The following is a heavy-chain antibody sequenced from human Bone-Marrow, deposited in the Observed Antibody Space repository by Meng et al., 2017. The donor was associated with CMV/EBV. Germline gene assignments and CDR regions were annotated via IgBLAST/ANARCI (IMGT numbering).Heavy chain of an antibody. CDR2: MRFDESNK. CDR1: EFTLGSYG. Sequence: GGSRRPPCAVPEFTLGSYGMHWVRQAPGKGLEWVAFMRFDESNKHYADSVQGRFTISRDISKNTLYLQMSSLRDEDTAVYNWARDFGDTTGSHPMDVWGQGTTVTVSS. D-gene: IGHD1-26*01. V-gene: IGHV3-30*02. CDR3: ARDFGDTTGSHPMDV. J-gene: IGHJ6*02.